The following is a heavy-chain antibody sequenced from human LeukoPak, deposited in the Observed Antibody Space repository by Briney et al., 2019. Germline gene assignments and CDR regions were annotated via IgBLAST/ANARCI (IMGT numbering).Heavy chain of an antibody. CDR3: AREGNSGSRFDY. CDR2: IYHSGST. V-gene: IGHV4-38-2*02. CDR1: GYSISSGYY. Sequence: PSETLSLTCAVSGYSISSGYYWGWIRQPPRKGLEWIGSIYHSGSTYYNPSLKSPVTISVDTSKNQFSLKLSSVTAADTAVYYCAREGNSGSRFDYWGQGTLVTVSS. J-gene: IGHJ4*02. D-gene: IGHD1-26*01.